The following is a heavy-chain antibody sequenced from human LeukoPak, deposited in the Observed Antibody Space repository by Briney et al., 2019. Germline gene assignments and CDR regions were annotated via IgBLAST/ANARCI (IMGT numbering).Heavy chain of an antibody. J-gene: IGHJ5*02. Sequence: SETLSLTCAVYGGSFSGYYWSWIRQPPGKGLEWIGEINHSGSTNYNPSLKSRVTISVDTSKNQFSLKLGSVTAADTAVYYCARSRLGYYDSSGKYNWFDPWGQGTLVTVSS. D-gene: IGHD3-22*01. CDR3: ARSRLGYYDSSGKYNWFDP. CDR1: GGSFSGYY. V-gene: IGHV4-34*01. CDR2: INHSGST.